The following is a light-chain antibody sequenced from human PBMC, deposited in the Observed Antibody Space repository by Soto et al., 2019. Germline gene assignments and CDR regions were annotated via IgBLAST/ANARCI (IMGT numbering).Light chain of an antibody. CDR3: SSYAGSNNYV. CDR2: AVN. Sequence: QSALTHPPSASGSPGQSVTISCTGTSSDVGGYKYVSWYQQYPGKAPKLMIYAVNKRPSGVPDRFSGSKSGNTASLTVSGLQAEDEADYYCSSYAGSNNYVFGTGTQV. J-gene: IGLJ1*01. CDR1: SSDVGGYKY. V-gene: IGLV2-8*01.